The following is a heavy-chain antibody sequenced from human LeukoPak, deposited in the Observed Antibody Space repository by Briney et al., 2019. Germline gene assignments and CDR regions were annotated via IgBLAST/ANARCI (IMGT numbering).Heavy chain of an antibody. CDR1: GGSISSGDYY. Sequence: SETLSLTCTVSGGSISSGDYYWSWIRHPPGKGLEWIGYIYYSGSTYYNPSLKSRVTISVDTSKNQFSLKLSSVTAADTAVYYCARGDYYGDYLGAGWFDPWGQGTLVTVSS. J-gene: IGHJ5*02. CDR2: IYYSGST. V-gene: IGHV4-30-4*01. D-gene: IGHD4-17*01. CDR3: ARGDYYGDYLGAGWFDP.